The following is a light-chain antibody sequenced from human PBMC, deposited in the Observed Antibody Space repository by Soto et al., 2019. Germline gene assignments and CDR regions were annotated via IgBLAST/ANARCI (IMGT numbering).Light chain of an antibody. CDR2: KAS. CDR1: QSISSW. CDR3: QQYNTFPPT. J-gene: IGKJ4*01. V-gene: IGKV1-5*03. Sequence: DIQMTQSPSTRYASVGDRVTITCRASQSISSWLAWYQQKPGKAPKLLIYKASSLESGVPSRFSGSGSGTEFTLTISSLQPDDFATYSCQQYNTFPPTFGGGNKVEIK.